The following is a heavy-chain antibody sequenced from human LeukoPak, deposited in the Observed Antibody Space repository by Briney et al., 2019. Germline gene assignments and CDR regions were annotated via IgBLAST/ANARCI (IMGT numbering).Heavy chain of an antibody. V-gene: IGHV4-59*01. CDR2: IHYSGST. J-gene: IGHJ6*03. CDR3: ARDNWDSGRYYYMDV. D-gene: IGHD7-27*01. Sequence: PSETLSLTCTVSGGSISSYYWSWIRQPPGKGLEWIGYIHYSGSTNYNPSLKSRVTISVDTSKNQFSLKLSSVTAADTAVYYCARDNWDSGRYYYMDVWGKGTTVTVSS. CDR1: GGSISSYY.